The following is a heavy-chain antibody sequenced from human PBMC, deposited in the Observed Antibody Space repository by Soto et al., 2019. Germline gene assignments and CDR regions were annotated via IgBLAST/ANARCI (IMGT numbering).Heavy chain of an antibody. J-gene: IGHJ4*02. Sequence: PSETLSLTCTVSGGSISSGGYYWSWIRQHPGKGLEWIGYIYYSGSTYYNPSLKSRVTISVDTSKNQFSLKLSSVTAADTAVYYCERVRGSYYFDYCGQGPLVTVSS. V-gene: IGHV4-31*03. CDR2: IYYSGST. CDR1: GGSISSGGYY. CDR3: ERVRGSYYFDY. D-gene: IGHD3-10*01.